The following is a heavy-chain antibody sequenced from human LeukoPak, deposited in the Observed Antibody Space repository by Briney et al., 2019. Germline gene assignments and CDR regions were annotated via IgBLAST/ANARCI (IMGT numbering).Heavy chain of an antibody. Sequence: SETLSLTCAVHGGSLSGYYWSWIRQPPGKGLEWIGEIHHSGRTNYNPPFKSRLTISVDTSKKQFSLKLNSVTAADTAVYYCARKGGGQLVNTRRWFDPWGQGILVTVSS. CDR2: IHHSGRT. V-gene: IGHV4-34*01. J-gene: IGHJ5*02. D-gene: IGHD6-13*01. CDR1: GGSLSGYY. CDR3: ARKGGGQLVNTRRWFDP.